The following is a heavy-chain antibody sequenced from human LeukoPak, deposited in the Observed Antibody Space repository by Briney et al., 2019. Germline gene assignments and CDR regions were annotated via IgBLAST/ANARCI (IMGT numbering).Heavy chain of an antibody. CDR1: GFTFSSYA. V-gene: IGHV3-23*01. CDR3: ARCFRDSSGYYYYYYYMDV. J-gene: IGHJ6*03. D-gene: IGHD3-22*01. CDR2: FSGSGGST. Sequence: GGSLRLSCAASGFTFSSYAMSWVRRAPGKGLECISGFSGSGGSTYYADSVKGRFTISRDNSKNTLYLQMNSLRAEDTAVYYCARCFRDSSGYYYYYYYMDVWGKGTTVTVSS.